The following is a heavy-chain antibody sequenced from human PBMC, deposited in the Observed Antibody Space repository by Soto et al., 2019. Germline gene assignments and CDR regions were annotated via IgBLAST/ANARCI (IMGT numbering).Heavy chain of an antibody. V-gene: IGHV5-10-1*01. Sequence: PRGSLKISCKGSGYSFTSYWISWVRQMPGKGLEWMGRIDPSDSYTNYSPSFQGHVTISADKSISTAYLQWSSLKASDTAMYYCARHTGPIVVVPAAMALFDYWGQGTLVTVS. CDR2: IDPSDSYT. J-gene: IGHJ4*02. CDR3: ARHTGPIVVVPAAMALFDY. CDR1: GYSFTSYW. D-gene: IGHD2-2*01.